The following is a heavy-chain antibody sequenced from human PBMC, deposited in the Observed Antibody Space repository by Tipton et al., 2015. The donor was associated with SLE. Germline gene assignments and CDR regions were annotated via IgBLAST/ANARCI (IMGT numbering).Heavy chain of an antibody. CDR3: ARVPAAIYGGFDP. J-gene: IGHJ5*02. Sequence: SCAASGFTFSSYGMHWVRQAPGQGLEWMGWISAYNGNTNYAQKLQGRVTMTTDTSTSTAYMELRSLRSDDTAVYYCARVPAAIYGGFDPWGQGTLVTVSS. D-gene: IGHD2-2*02. V-gene: IGHV1-18*01. CDR1: GFTFSSYG. CDR2: ISAYNGNT.